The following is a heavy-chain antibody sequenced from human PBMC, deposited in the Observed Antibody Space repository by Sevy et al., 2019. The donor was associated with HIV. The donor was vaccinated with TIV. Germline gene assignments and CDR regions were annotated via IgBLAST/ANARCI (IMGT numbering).Heavy chain of an antibody. J-gene: IGHJ6*02. V-gene: IGHV4-59*01. D-gene: IGHD2-2*01. CDR1: GDSISNYY. CDR2: FYYSGST. CDR3: ARTSAYYYYGVDV. Sequence: SETLSLTCTVSGDSISNYYWSWIRQPPGKGLEWIGYFYYSGSTNYNPSLKSRVTISVDTSKNQSSLKLSSVTAADTAVYYCARTSAYYYYGVDVWGQGTTVTVSS.